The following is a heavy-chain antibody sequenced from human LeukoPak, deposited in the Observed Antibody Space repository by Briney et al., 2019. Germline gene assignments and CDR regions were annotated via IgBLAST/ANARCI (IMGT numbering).Heavy chain of an antibody. D-gene: IGHD3-22*01. J-gene: IGHJ4*02. CDR2: INHSGST. V-gene: IGHV4-34*01. CDR1: GGSFSGYY. CDR3: ARGRKYPNYYDSSGYYPH. Sequence: PSETLSLTCAVYGGSFSGYYWSWLRQPPGKGLEGIGEINHSGSTNYNPSLKSRVTISVDTSKNQFSLKLSSVTAADTAVYYCARGRKYPNYYDSSGYYPHWGQGTLVTVSS.